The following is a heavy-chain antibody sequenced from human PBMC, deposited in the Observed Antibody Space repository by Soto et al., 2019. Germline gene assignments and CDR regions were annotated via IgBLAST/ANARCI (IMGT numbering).Heavy chain of an antibody. CDR3: PSGGSTSCGSRQIDY. V-gene: IGHV4-31*03. J-gene: IGHJ4*02. D-gene: IGHD2-15*01. CDR2: IYYSGST. CDR1: GGSISSGGYY. Sequence: TLSVTCTVSGGSISSGGYYWSWIRPHPGKGLEWIGYIYYSGSTYYNPSHKRRVTISVDTSKNQFSQKLSSVTAADTSVYYCPSGGSTSCGSRQIDYWGQGTLVTVSS.